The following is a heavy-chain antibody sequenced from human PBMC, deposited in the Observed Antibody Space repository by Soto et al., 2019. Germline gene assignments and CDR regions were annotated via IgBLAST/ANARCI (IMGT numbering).Heavy chain of an antibody. CDR1: GYTFTGYY. Sequence: ASVKVSCKASGYTFTGYYMHWVRQAPGQGLEWMGWINPNSGGTNYAQKFQGWVTMTRDTSISTAYMELSRLRSDDTAVYYCARDHYDFWSGLGCHYYSGMDVWGQGTTVTVSS. D-gene: IGHD3-3*01. V-gene: IGHV1-2*04. CDR3: ARDHYDFWSGLGCHYYSGMDV. CDR2: INPNSGGT. J-gene: IGHJ6*02.